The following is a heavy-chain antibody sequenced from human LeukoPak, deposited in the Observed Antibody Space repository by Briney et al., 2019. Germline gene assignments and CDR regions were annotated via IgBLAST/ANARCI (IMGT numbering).Heavy chain of an antibody. CDR1: GFHFSSHG. CDR3: VRDLDWGAFDV. D-gene: IGHD3/OR15-3a*01. Sequence: GGSLRLSCAASGFHFSSHGMNWVRPAPGKGLEWVSGISPSGDITYYADSVMGRFTISRDNRKSTVSLQMNSLRPEDTALYYCVRDLDWGAFDVWGQGTMVTVSS. CDR2: ISPSGDIT. J-gene: IGHJ3*01. V-gene: IGHV3-23*01.